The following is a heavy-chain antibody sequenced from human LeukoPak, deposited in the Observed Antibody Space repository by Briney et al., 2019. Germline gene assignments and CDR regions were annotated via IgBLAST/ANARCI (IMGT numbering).Heavy chain of an antibody. CDR2: TYYRSKWYN. V-gene: IGHV6-1*01. J-gene: IGHJ4*02. D-gene: IGHD6-13*01. Sequence: QTLSLTCDISGDSASSNSVGWNWIRQSPSRGLEWLGRTYYRSKWYNDYAVSVKSRITINPDTSKNQFSLQLNSVTPEDTAVYYCARVGSSSWYFDYWGQGTLVTVSS. CDR1: GDSASSNSVG. CDR3: ARVGSSSWYFDY.